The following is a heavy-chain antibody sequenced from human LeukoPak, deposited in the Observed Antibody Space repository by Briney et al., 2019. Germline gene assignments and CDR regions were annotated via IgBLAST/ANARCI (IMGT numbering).Heavy chain of an antibody. V-gene: IGHV4-59*01. Sequence: SETLSLTCTVSGGSISSYYWSWIRQPPGKGLEWIGYIYYSGSTNYNPPLKSRVTISVDTSKNQFSLKLSSVTAADTAVYYCARDQIYGSGSHRYYYGMDVWGKGTTVTVSS. D-gene: IGHD3-10*01. CDR2: IYYSGST. J-gene: IGHJ6*04. CDR3: ARDQIYGSGSHRYYYGMDV. CDR1: GGSISSYY.